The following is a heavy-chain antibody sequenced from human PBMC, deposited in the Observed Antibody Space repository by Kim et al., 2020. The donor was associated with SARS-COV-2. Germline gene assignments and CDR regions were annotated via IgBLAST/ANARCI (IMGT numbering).Heavy chain of an antibody. V-gene: IGHV4-39*01. CDR2: IFHSGSA. CDR3: ATEGGSWDYFDF. Sequence: SETLSPTCNVSGGSTSSIDYYWAWIRQPPGKGPEGIGSIFHSGSAYYNPSLKSRVTISVHTSKNQFSLKLASVTAADTAVYYCATEGGSWDYFDFWGQGALVTVSA. J-gene: IGHJ4*02. D-gene: IGHD6-13*01. CDR1: GGSTSSIDYY.